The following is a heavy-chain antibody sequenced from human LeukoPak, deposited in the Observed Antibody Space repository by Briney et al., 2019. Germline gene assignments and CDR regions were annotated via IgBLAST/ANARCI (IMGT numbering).Heavy chain of an antibody. CDR1: GFTFDDYA. V-gene: IGHV3-9*03. CDR2: ISWNSGSI. D-gene: IGHD4-17*01. J-gene: IGHJ4*02. Sequence: PGRSLRLSCAASGFTFDDYAMHWVRQAPGKGLEWVSGISWNSGSIGYADSVKGRFTISRDNAKNSLYLQMNSLRAEDMALYYCAKDIGSTVTTLFDYWGQGTLVTVSS. CDR3: AKDIGSTVTTLFDY.